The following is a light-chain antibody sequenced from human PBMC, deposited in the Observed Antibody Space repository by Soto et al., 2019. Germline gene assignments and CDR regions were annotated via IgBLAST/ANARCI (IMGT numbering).Light chain of an antibody. CDR1: SSDVGGYKY. CDR3: SSYVGTNSYV. CDR2: EVY. Sequence: QSALTQPPSAAGSPGQAVTISCTGTSSDVGGYKYVSWYQHHPGKAPKLIIYEVYKRPSGVPDRFSGSKSGNTAALTVSGLQADDESDYYCSSYVGTNSYVFGTGTKVTFL. J-gene: IGLJ1*01. V-gene: IGLV2-8*01.